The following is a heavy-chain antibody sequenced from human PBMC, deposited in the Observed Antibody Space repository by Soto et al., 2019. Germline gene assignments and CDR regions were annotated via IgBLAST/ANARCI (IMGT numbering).Heavy chain of an antibody. V-gene: IGHV1-3*01. CDR1: GYTFTSYA. D-gene: IGHD5-18*01. CDR2: INAGNGNT. CDR3: ASPMDKDMVGPYYYGMDV. Sequence: ASVKVSCKASGYTFTSYAVHWVRQAPGQRLEWMGWINAGNGNTKYSQKFQGRVTVTRDTSASTAYMELSSLRSEDTAVYYCASPMDKDMVGPYYYGMDVWGQGTTVTVSS. J-gene: IGHJ6*02.